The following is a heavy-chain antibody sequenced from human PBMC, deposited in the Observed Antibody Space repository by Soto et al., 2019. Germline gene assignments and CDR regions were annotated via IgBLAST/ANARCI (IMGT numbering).Heavy chain of an antibody. CDR2: IIPIFGTA. CDR3: ARAREGYSSLHYYYGMDV. Sequence: SVKVSCKASGGTFSSYAISWVRQAPGQGLEWMGGIIPIFGTANYAQKFQGRVTITADESTSTAYMELSSLRSEDTAVYYCARAREGYSSLHYYYGMDVWGQGTTVTVSS. CDR1: GGTFSSYA. J-gene: IGHJ6*02. D-gene: IGHD6-13*01. V-gene: IGHV1-69*13.